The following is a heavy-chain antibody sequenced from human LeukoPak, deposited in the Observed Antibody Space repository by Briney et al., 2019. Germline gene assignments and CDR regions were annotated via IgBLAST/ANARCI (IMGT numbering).Heavy chain of an antibody. J-gene: IGHJ4*02. Sequence: PGGSLTLSCAVSGFTLTTYGMHWVRQAPGKGLEWLAVISHDAINKDYADSVKGRFTISRDTAKNTVSLQMNSLRVEDTAVYCCAKDRIGVAAPKAYFDYWGQGTLVTVSS. CDR3: AKDRIGVAAPKAYFDY. D-gene: IGHD6-19*01. CDR1: GFTLTTYG. CDR2: ISHDAINK. V-gene: IGHV3-30*18.